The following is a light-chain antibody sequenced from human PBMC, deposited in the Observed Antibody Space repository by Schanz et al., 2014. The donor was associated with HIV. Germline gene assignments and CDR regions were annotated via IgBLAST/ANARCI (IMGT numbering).Light chain of an antibody. J-gene: IGLJ2*01. V-gene: IGLV2-23*02. CDR3: SSYAGRNNLVV. CDR2: EVR. CDR1: SSDIGNYNL. Sequence: QSALTQPASVSGSPGQSITISCTGTSSDIGNYNLVSWFQHHPGEAPKIMIFEVRKRPSGVSGRFSGSKSGNTASLTVSGLQAEDEADYYCSSYAGRNNLVVFGGGTKLTVL.